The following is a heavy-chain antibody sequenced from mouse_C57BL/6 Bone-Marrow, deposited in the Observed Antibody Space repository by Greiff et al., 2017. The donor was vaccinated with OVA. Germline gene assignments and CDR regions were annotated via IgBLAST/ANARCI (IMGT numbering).Heavy chain of an antibody. Sequence: EVQLQQSGAELVRPGASVKLSCTASGFNIKDDYMHWVKQRPEQGLEWIGWIDPENGDTEYASKFQGKATITADPSSNTAYLQLSSLTSEDTAVYYCTCYYYGSYWYFDVWGTGTTVTVSS. CDR2: IDPENGDT. CDR3: TCYYYGSYWYFDV. V-gene: IGHV14-4*01. CDR1: GFNIKDDY. J-gene: IGHJ1*03. D-gene: IGHD1-1*01.